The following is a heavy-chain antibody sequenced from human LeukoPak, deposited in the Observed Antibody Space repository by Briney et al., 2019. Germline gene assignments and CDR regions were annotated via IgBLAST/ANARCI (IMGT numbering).Heavy chain of an antibody. D-gene: IGHD2-8*01. Sequence: ASVKVSCKASGYTFTSYGISWLRQAPGQGLEWMGWISAYNGNTNYAQKLQGRVTMTTDTSTSTAYMELRSLRSDDTAVYYCAREEGGYCTNGVCPNYYYYYMDVWGKGTTVTVSS. CDR3: AREEGGYCTNGVCPNYYYYYMDV. CDR1: GYTFTSYG. CDR2: ISAYNGNT. V-gene: IGHV1-18*01. J-gene: IGHJ6*03.